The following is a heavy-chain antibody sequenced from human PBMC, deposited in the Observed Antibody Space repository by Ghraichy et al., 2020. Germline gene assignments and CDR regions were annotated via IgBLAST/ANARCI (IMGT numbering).Heavy chain of an antibody. D-gene: IGHD4-17*01. CDR1: GGSISSGGYS. CDR2: IYHSGST. J-gene: IGHJ4*02. V-gene: IGHV4-30-2*01. CDR3: ASAGLYGDYALLDY. Sequence: SQTLSLTCAVSGGSISSGGYSWSWIRQPPGKGLEWIGYIYHSGSTYYNPSLKSRVTISVDRSKNQFSLKLSSVTAADTAVYYCASAGLYGDYALLDYWGQGTLVTVSS.